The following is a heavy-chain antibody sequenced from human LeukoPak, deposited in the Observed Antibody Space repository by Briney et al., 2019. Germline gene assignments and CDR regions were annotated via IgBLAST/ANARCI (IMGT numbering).Heavy chain of an antibody. J-gene: IGHJ4*02. CDR3: ARDAQRGFDYSNSLQY. Sequence: PGGSLRLSCAASGFTFSHYGMHWVRQAPSKGLEWVAVIWSDGTNKYYADSVKGRFSISRDDSQKRVFLQMNSLRAEDTAVYYCARDAQRGFDYSNSLQYWGQGALVTVSS. CDR1: GFTFSHYG. CDR2: IWSDGTNK. V-gene: IGHV3-33*01. D-gene: IGHD4-11*01.